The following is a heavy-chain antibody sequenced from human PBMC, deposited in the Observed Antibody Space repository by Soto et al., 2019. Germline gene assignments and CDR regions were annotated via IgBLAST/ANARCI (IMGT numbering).Heavy chain of an antibody. V-gene: IGHV1-18*01. CDR3: ARAGQYYDASGYAN. D-gene: IGHD3-22*01. J-gene: IGHJ4*02. CDR2: ISAYNGNT. CDR1: GYSFATSG. Sequence: QVKLVQPGTEVKKPGASIKVSCKASGYSFATSGMSWVRQAPGQGLEWMGWISAYNGNTNYDQNLQDRVTMTTDTSTNTAYLEVRNLRSDDTAVYYCARAGQYYDASGYANWGQGTLVTVSS.